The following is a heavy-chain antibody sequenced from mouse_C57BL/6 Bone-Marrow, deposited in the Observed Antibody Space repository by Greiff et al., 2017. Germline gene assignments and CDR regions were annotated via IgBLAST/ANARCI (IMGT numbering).Heavy chain of an antibody. Sequence: QVQLKQPGAELVKPGASVKLSCKASGYTFTSYWMHWVKQRPGQGLEWIGMIHPNSGSTNYNEKFKSKATLTVDKSSSTAYMQLSSLTSEDSAVYYCARSRYYGSSWYCDVWGTGTTVTVSS. CDR3: ARSRYYGSSWYCDV. CDR2: IHPNSGST. D-gene: IGHD1-1*01. CDR1: GYTFTSYW. J-gene: IGHJ1*03. V-gene: IGHV1-64*01.